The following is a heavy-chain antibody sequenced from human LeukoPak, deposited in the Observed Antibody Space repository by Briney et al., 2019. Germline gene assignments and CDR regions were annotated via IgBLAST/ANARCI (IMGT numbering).Heavy chain of an antibody. V-gene: IGHV1-69*01. D-gene: IGHD3-16*01. CDR3: ARLRLGELGPHY. CDR2: IIPIFGTA. Sequence: ASVKVSCKASGGTFSSYAISWVRQAPGQGLEWMGGIIPIFGTANYAQKFQGGVTITADESTSTAYMELSSLRSEDTAVYYCARLRLGELGPHYWGQGTLVTVSS. CDR1: GGTFSSYA. J-gene: IGHJ4*02.